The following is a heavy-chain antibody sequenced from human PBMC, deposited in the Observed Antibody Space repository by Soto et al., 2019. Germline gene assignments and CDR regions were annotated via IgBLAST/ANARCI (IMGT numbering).Heavy chain of an antibody. Sequence: QVQLVQSGGEGKNPGASVKVSCKASGYTFTRYGIGWARQAPGQGLEWMGWINTYNGNTNYAQNVQGRVTLTTDTSTSTAYMELRSLRSNDTAIYYCAMVDVYVTPSPQDVWGQGTTVIVSS. CDR2: INTYNGNT. J-gene: IGHJ6*02. CDR1: GYTFTRYG. CDR3: AMVDVYVTPSPQDV. V-gene: IGHV1-18*01. D-gene: IGHD3-16*01.